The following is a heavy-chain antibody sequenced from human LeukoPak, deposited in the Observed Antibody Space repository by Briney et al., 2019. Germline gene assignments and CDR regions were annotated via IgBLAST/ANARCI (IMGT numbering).Heavy chain of an antibody. D-gene: IGHD3-22*01. CDR3: ARGAYYYDSSGYYSDY. CDR2: IKQDGSEE. V-gene: IGHV3-7*01. CDR1: GFTFSSYW. J-gene: IGHJ4*02. Sequence: GGSLRLSCAASGFTFSSYWMSWVRQAPGKGLEWVANIKQDGSEEYYVDSVKGRFTISRDNAKNSLYLQMNSLRAEDTAVYYCARGAYYYDSSGYYSDYWGQGTLVTVSS.